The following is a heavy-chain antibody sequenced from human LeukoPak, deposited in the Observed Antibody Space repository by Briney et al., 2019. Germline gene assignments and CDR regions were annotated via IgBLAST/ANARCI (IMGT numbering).Heavy chain of an antibody. J-gene: IGHJ4*02. Sequence: PGGSLRLSCAASGFTFDDYAMHWVRQAPGKGLEWVSAISGSGGSTYYADSVKGRFTISRDNSKNTLYLQMNSLRAEDTAVYYCAKDADGSFDYWGQGTLVTVSS. CDR3: AKDADGSFDY. D-gene: IGHD5-24*01. CDR1: GFTFDDYA. V-gene: IGHV3-23*01. CDR2: ISGSGGST.